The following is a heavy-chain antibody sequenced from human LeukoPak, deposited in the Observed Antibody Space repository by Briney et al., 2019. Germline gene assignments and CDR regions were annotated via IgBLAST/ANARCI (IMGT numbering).Heavy chain of an antibody. J-gene: IGHJ4*02. CDR1: GFTFSFYA. Sequence: GGSLRLSCAASGFTFSFYAMTWVRQAPGKGLEWVSTISGSGDSTYYADSVEGRFTISRDNSKNTLYLRMNSLRAEDAAVYYCALQRTLWQQLLDYWGQGTLVTVSS. V-gene: IGHV3-23*01. D-gene: IGHD6-13*01. CDR3: ALQRTLWQQLLDY. CDR2: ISGSGDST.